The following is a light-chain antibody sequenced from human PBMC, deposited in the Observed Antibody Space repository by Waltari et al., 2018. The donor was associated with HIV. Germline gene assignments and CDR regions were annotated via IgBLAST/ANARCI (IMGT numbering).Light chain of an antibody. V-gene: IGKV1-39*01. J-gene: IGKJ3*01. CDR3: QQSYTTPLT. CDR1: QSISNY. Sequence: DIQMTQSPSSLSASVGDSVTMTCRASQSISNYLNWYQQGPGKAPKLLIYAASTLQSGVPSRFSGSGSGTDFTLTISSLQPEDFATYYCQQSYTTPLTFGPGTTVDIK. CDR2: AAS.